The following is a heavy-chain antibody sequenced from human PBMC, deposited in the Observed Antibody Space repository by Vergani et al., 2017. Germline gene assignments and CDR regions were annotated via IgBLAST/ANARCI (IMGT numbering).Heavy chain of an antibody. CDR1: GGSISSYY. Sequence: QVQLQESGPGLVKPSETLSLTCTVSGGSISSYYWSWIRQPPGKGLEWIGYIYYSGSTNYNPSLKGRVTISVDTSKNQFSLKLSSVTAADTAVYYCARVWGSYYYFDLWGRGTLVTVSS. CDR2: IYYSGST. V-gene: IGHV4-59*01. CDR3: ARVWGSYYYFDL. D-gene: IGHD3-16*01. J-gene: IGHJ2*01.